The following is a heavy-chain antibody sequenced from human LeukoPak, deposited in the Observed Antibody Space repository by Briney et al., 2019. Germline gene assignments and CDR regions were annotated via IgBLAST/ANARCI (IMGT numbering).Heavy chain of an antibody. D-gene: IGHD5-24*01. Sequence: ASVKASCKVSGYTLSELPIHWVRQAPGKGLQWMGGFDPEEGKTIYEETFQGRVNMTEDTSTDTAYMDLSSLRSDDTAIYYCATARQFSYYGLDVWGQGTTVTVSS. CDR1: GYTLSELP. J-gene: IGHJ6*02. V-gene: IGHV1-24*01. CDR3: ATARQFSYYGLDV. CDR2: FDPEEGKT.